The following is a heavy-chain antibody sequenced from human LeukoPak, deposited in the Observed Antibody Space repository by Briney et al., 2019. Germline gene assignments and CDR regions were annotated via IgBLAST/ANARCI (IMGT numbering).Heavy chain of an antibody. V-gene: IGHV3-30-3*01. CDR1: GFTFSRYA. Sequence: PGRSLRLSCAASGFTFSRYAMHWVRQAPGKGREWVAVISYDGSNKYYADSVKGRFTISRDNSQNTLYLQMNSLRAEDTAVYYCARGAIFGVVIIYCGMDVWGQGTTVTVSS. CDR3: ARGAIFGVVIIYCGMDV. J-gene: IGHJ6*02. D-gene: IGHD3-3*01. CDR2: ISYDGSNK.